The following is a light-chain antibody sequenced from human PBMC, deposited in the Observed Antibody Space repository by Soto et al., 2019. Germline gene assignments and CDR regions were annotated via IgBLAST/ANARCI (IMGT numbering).Light chain of an antibody. CDR3: QQSYDMPWT. Sequence: DIQMTQSPSSLSASVGATVTITCRASQSISTYLTWYQQKPGKAPKLLIYAAYNLQSGVPSRFSGSGSGTDFTLTISSLQPEDFAAYYCQQSYDMPWTFGQGAKVDIK. CDR2: AAY. J-gene: IGKJ1*01. V-gene: IGKV1-39*01. CDR1: QSISTY.